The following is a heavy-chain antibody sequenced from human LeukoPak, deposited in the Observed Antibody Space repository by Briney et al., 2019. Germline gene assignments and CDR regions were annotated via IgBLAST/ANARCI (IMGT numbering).Heavy chain of an antibody. CDR1: GFTFSSYD. V-gene: IGHV3-23*01. CDR2: ISGSGGRT. CDR3: ARDPLSHYYYYGMDV. J-gene: IGHJ6*02. Sequence: PGGSLTLSCEASGFTFSSYDMNWVRQAPGKGLEWVSVISGSGGRTDYADSVKGRFSISRDNSKNTLYLQMNSLRAEDTAVYYCARDPLSHYYYYGMDVWGQGTTFTVPS.